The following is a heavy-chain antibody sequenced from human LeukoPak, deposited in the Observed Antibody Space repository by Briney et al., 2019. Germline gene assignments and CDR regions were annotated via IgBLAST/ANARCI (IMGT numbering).Heavy chain of an antibody. CDR2: IYYSGST. CDR1: GGSISSSSYY. Sequence: SETLSLTCTVSGGSISSSSYYWGWIRQPPGKGLEWIGSIYYSGSTYYNPSLKSRVTISVDTSKNQFSLKLSSVTAADTAVYYCARDSSVVTLEAFDIWGQGTMVTVSS. D-gene: IGHD4-23*01. J-gene: IGHJ3*02. V-gene: IGHV4-39*02. CDR3: ARDSSVVTLEAFDI.